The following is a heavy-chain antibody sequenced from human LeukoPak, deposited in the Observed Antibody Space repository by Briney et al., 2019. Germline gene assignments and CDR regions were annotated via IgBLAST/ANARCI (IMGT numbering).Heavy chain of an antibody. Sequence: WGSLRLSCADSGFTFSGYGMHWVRQAPGKGLEWVSVISYDGSNKYYADAVKGRFTISRDNSKNTLYLQMNSLRAEDTAIYYCAKRGYSYDYSYYFDYWGQGTLVTVSS. V-gene: IGHV3-30*18. J-gene: IGHJ4*02. CDR2: ISYDGSNK. CDR1: GFTFSGYG. CDR3: AKRGYSYDYSYYFDY. D-gene: IGHD5-18*01.